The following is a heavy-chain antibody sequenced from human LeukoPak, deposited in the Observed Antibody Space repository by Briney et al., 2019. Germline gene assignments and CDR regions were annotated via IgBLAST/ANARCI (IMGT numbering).Heavy chain of an antibody. V-gene: IGHV1-69*13. D-gene: IGHD5-24*01. Sequence: GASVTVSCTASGGTFSSYAISWVRQAPGQGLEWMGGIIPIFGTANYAQKFQGRVTITADESTSTAYMELSSLRSEDTAVYYCATAIVEMATIYGFDYWGQGTLVTVSS. J-gene: IGHJ4*02. CDR1: GGTFSSYA. CDR2: IIPIFGTA. CDR3: ATAIVEMATIYGFDY.